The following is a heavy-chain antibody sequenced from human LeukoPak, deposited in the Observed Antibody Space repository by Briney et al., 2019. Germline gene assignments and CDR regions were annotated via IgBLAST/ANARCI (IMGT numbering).Heavy chain of an antibody. D-gene: IGHD6-19*01. Sequence: GGSLRLSCAASGFIFSNYGMNWVRQAPGKGLEWVSSISSSSSYIYYADSVKGRFTISRDNAKNSLYLQMNSLRAEDTAVYYCATSPLYSSGCFDYWGQGTLVTVSS. CDR2: ISSSSSYI. CDR1: GFIFSNYG. J-gene: IGHJ4*02. CDR3: ATSPLYSSGCFDY. V-gene: IGHV3-21*01.